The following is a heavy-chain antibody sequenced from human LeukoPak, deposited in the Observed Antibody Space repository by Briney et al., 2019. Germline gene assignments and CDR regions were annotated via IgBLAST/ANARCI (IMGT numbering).Heavy chain of an antibody. CDR1: GFTSSSYS. CDR2: ISSSSYI. D-gene: IGHD3-3*01. CDR3: ARDRDFWSVDSDY. V-gene: IGHV3-21*01. Sequence: SGGSLRLSCAASGFTSSSYSMNWVRQAPGKGLEWVSSISSSSYIYYADSVKGRFTISRDNAKNSLYLQMNSLRAEDTAVYYCARDRDFWSVDSDYWGQGTLVTVSS. J-gene: IGHJ4*02.